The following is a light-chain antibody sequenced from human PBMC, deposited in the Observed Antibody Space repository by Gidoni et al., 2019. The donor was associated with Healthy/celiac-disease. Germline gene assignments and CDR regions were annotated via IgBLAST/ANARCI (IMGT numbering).Light chain of an antibody. CDR3: QQHNSYPCT. Sequence: DVQMTPSPSSLSASVGDRVTITCRASQGISSELGWYQQKPGKAPKRLIYAASSLQSGVPSRFSGSGSGTEFTLTISSLQPEDFATYYCQQHNSYPCTFGQGTKVEIK. CDR2: AAS. J-gene: IGKJ2*02. CDR1: QGISSE. V-gene: IGKV1-17*01.